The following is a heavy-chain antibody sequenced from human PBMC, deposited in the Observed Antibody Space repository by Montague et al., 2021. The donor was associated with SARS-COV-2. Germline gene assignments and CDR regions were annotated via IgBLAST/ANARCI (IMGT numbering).Heavy chain of an antibody. CDR1: GGSISTVGY. Sequence: TLSLTCTVSGGSISTVGYWCWIRQHPGKGLEWIGCIYYSGSTYYNPSLKSRVTISVDTSKNQFSLKLFSVTAADTAVYYCARGVVRKGYYDSSGYYILKPGPRGLDYWGQGSLVTVSS. J-gene: IGHJ4*02. V-gene: IGHV4-31*03. CDR2: IYYSGST. CDR3: ARGVVRKGYYDSSGYYILKPGPRGLDY. D-gene: IGHD3-22*01.